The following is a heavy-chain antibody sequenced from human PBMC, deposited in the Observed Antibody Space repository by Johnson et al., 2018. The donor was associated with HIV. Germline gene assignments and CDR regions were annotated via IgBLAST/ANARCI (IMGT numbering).Heavy chain of an antibody. CDR3: ANTSPGSGSFGAFDI. Sequence: QVQLVESGGGVVQPGRSLRLSCSASGSTFSSYAIHWVRQAPGPGLAWVAVISSDGSTKFYADSVTGRFTISRDNSKNTAYLQMNSLRAEDTAVYYCANTSPGSGSFGAFDIWGQGTMVTVSS. J-gene: IGHJ3*02. V-gene: IGHV3-30-3*01. CDR1: GSTFSSYA. CDR2: ISSDGSTK. D-gene: IGHD3-10*01.